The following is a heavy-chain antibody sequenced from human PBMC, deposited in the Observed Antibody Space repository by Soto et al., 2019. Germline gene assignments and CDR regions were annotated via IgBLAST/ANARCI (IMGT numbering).Heavy chain of an antibody. CDR2: IYYSGST. Sequence: SETLSLTCTVSGGSISSYYWSWIRQPPGKGLEWIGYIYYSGSTNYNPSLKSRVTISVDTSKNQFSLKLSSVTAADTAVYYCARDVDFWSGYYTGRFDPWGQGTLVTVSS. D-gene: IGHD3-3*01. CDR3: ARDVDFWSGYYTGRFDP. J-gene: IGHJ5*02. CDR1: GGSISSYY. V-gene: IGHV4-59*01.